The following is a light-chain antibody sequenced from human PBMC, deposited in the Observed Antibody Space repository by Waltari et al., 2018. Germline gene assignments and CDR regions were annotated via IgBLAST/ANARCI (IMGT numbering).Light chain of an antibody. CDR3: QSVDTSATCKGG. CDR1: ALPKQY. V-gene: IGLV3-25*03. J-gene: IGLJ3*02. CDR2: KDT. Sequence: SYELTQPPSVSVSPGQTARNTCSGDALPKQYAHWYQQKPGQAPVLVINKDTERPSGIPGRFSGSSLGTTGTLPSRGVQAEDEADYYCQSVDTSATCKGGFGGGTELTVL.